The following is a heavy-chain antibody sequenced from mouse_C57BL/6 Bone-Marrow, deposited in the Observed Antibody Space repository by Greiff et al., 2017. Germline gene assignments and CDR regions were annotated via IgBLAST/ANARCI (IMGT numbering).Heavy chain of an antibody. CDR1: GYTFTSYG. V-gene: IGHV1-81*01. CDR2: IYPRSGNT. Sequence: QVQLQQSGAELARPGASVKLSCKASGYTFTSYGISWVKQRTGQGLECIGEIYPRSGNTYYNEKFKGKATLTADKSSSTAYMELRSLTSEDSAVYFCARLELDYDDFDYWGQGTTLTVSS. D-gene: IGHD2-4*01. CDR3: ARLELDYDDFDY. J-gene: IGHJ2*01.